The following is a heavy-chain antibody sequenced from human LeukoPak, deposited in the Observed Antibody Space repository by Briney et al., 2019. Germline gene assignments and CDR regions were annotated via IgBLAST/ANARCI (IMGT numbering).Heavy chain of an antibody. J-gene: IGHJ5*02. V-gene: IGHV4-34*01. Sequence: KPSETLSLTCAVYGGSFSGYYWSWIRQPPGKGLEWIGDINHSGSTSYNPSLESRVSISVETSKNQFSLNLSSVTAADTAVYYCARGVGGYNSRPRYNWFDPWGQGTLVTVSS. CDR3: ARGVGGYNSRPRYNWFDP. CDR2: INHSGST. D-gene: IGHD6-13*01. CDR1: GGSFSGYY.